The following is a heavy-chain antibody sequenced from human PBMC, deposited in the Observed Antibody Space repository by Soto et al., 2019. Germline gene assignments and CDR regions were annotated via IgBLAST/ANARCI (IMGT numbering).Heavy chain of an antibody. CDR1: GFTFSDYY. CDR2: ISSSSSYT. J-gene: IGHJ6*02. V-gene: IGHV3-11*06. Sequence: QVQLVESGGGLVKPGGSLRLSCAASGFTFSDYYMSWIRQAPGKGLEWVSYISSSSSYTNYADSVKGRFTISRDNAKNSLYLQMNRLRAEDTAVYYCARDPSSGYGHFGNYYYYGMDVWGQGTTVTVSS. CDR3: ARDPSSGYGHFGNYYYYGMDV. D-gene: IGHD5-12*01.